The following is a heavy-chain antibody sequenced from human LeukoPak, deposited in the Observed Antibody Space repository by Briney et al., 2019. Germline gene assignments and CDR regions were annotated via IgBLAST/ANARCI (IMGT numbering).Heavy chain of an antibody. Sequence: GGSLRLSCAASGFTFSIAWMSWVRQAPGKGLEWLGQIKKKSDGATTAYAAPVKGRFTISRDDSKNTLFLQMNSLKTEDTALYCTWSGLKIESWGQGTLVTVSS. CDR2: IKKKSDGATT. J-gene: IGHJ4*02. D-gene: IGHD3-3*01. CDR3: WSGLKIES. CDR1: GFTFSIAW. V-gene: IGHV3-15*01.